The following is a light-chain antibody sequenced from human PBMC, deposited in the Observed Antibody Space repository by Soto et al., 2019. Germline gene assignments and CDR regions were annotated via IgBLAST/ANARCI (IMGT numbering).Light chain of an antibody. V-gene: IGKV3-20*01. J-gene: IGKJ5*01. CDR1: QSVPRSY. Sequence: EIVLTQSPGTLSLSPGERATLSCRASQSVPRSYLAWYQQKPGQAPRLLIYGTSSRATGIPDRFSGSGSGTDFTLTISRLEPGDFPVFYCQQYGSSFTFGQGTRLEIK. CDR3: QQYGSSFT. CDR2: GTS.